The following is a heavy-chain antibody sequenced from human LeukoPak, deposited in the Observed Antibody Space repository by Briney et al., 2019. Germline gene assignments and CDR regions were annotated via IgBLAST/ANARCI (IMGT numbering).Heavy chain of an antibody. CDR2: INPNSGGT. Sequence: ASVKVSCKASGYTFTGYYMHWVRQAPGQGLEWMGWINPNSGGTNYAQKFQGRVTMTRDTSISTAYMELSRLRSDDTAVYYCARDCGAVADDAFDIWGQGTMVTVSS. V-gene: IGHV1-2*02. D-gene: IGHD6-19*01. CDR1: GYTFTGYY. J-gene: IGHJ3*02. CDR3: ARDCGAVADDAFDI.